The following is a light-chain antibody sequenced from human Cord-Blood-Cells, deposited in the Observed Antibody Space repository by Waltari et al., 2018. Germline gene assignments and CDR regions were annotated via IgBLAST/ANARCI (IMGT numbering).Light chain of an antibody. CDR3: QQYGSSYT. CDR1: QSVSSSY. CDR2: GAS. V-gene: IGKV3-20*01. J-gene: IGKJ2*01. Sequence: EIVLTQSPGTLSLSPGERATLSCRASQSVSSSYLAWYQQKPGQAPRLLIYGASSRATGIPDRCSGSGSGTDFTLTISRLEPEEFAVYYCQQYGSSYTFGQGTKLEIK.